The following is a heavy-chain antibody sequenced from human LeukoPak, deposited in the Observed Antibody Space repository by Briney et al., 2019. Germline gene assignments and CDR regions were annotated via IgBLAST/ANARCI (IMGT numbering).Heavy chain of an antibody. J-gene: IGHJ5*02. Sequence: SETLSLTCTVSNVSISSNYWTWIRQPPGKGLEWIGTIYHSGTTYYNPSLKSRVTISVDTSKNQFSLKLSSVTAADTAVYYCARESVSSGTNWFDPWGQGTLVTVSS. V-gene: IGHV4-59*12. CDR1: NVSISSNY. CDR2: IYHSGTT. D-gene: IGHD3-10*01. CDR3: ARESVSSGTNWFDP.